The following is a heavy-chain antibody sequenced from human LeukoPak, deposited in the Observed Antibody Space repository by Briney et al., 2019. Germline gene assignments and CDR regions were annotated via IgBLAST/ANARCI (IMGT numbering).Heavy chain of an antibody. Sequence: TGGSLRLSCKVSGFTVSSNSWSWVRQAPGKGLEWVSFISSGGNTDHSDSVKGRFTISRDNSKNTLYLQMDSLRAEGTAIYYCARRAGEYSHPYDYWGQGTLVTVSS. D-gene: IGHD2-15*01. J-gene: IGHJ4*02. CDR2: ISSGGNT. V-gene: IGHV3-53*01. CDR1: GFTVSSNS. CDR3: ARRAGEYSHPYDY.